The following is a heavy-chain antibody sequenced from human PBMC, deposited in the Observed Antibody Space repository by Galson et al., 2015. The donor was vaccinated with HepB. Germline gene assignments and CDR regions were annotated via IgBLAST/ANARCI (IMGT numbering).Heavy chain of an antibody. D-gene: IGHD5-24*01. CDR1: GFTFSIYG. J-gene: IGHJ4*02. CDR3: TKPPASRDGYILH. CDR2: ISASGGTT. V-gene: IGHV3-23*01. Sequence: SLRLSCAASGFTFSIYGMNWARQAPGKGLEWVSVISASGGTTYYADSVKGRFTISRDNSRNTLFLQMNSLRAEDTAVYYCTKPPASRDGYILHWGQRTLVTVSS.